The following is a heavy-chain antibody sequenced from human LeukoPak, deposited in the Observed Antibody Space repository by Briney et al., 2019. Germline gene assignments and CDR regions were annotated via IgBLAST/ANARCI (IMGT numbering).Heavy chain of an antibody. CDR2: VIPIFGTA. CDR3: ARAVAYYDFWSGGGAFDI. D-gene: IGHD3-3*01. CDR1: GGTFSSYA. Sequence: GASVKVSCKASGGTFSSYAISWVRQAPGQGLEWMGGVIPIFGTANYAQKFQGRVTITTDESTSTAYMELSSLRSEDTAVYYCARAVAYYDFWSGGGAFDIWGQGTMVTVSS. V-gene: IGHV1-69*05. J-gene: IGHJ3*02.